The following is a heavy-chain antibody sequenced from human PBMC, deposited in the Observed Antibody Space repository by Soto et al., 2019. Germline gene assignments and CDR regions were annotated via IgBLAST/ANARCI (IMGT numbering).Heavy chain of an antibody. CDR1: GFTFSSYG. CDR3: ARPREQWLVPYYYGMDV. Sequence: QVQLVESGGGVVQPGRSLRLSCAASGFTFSSYGMHWVRQAPGKGLEWVAVISYDGSNKYYADSVKGRFTISRDNSKNTRYLQMNSLRAEDKAVYYCARPREQWLVPYYYGMDVWGQGTPVTVSS. D-gene: IGHD6-19*01. CDR2: ISYDGSNK. J-gene: IGHJ6*02. V-gene: IGHV3-30*03.